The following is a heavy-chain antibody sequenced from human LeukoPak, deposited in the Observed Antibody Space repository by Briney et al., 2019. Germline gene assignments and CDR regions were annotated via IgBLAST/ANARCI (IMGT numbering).Heavy chain of an antibody. D-gene: IGHD3-22*01. V-gene: IGHV4-39*07. CDR1: GGSISSSSYY. J-gene: IGHJ4*02. Sequence: SETLSLTCTVSGGSISSSSYYWGWIRQPPGKGLEWIGSIYYSGSTYYNPSLKSRVTISIDTSKNQFSLRLRSVTAADTAVYYCAREILYDSTGYYLWGQGTVVTVSS. CDR2: IYYSGST. CDR3: AREILYDSTGYYL.